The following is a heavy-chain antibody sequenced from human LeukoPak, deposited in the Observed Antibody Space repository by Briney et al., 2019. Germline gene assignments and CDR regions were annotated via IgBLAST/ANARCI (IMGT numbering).Heavy chain of an antibody. CDR3: ARVGHRYSSGWYLFY. Sequence: ASVTVSRKASGYTFTGYYMHWVRQAPGQGLEWMGWINPNSGGTNYAQKFQGRVTMTRDTSISTVYMELSRLRSDGTAVYYCARVGHRYSSGWYLFYWGQGTLVTVSS. J-gene: IGHJ4*02. CDR2: INPNSGGT. CDR1: GYTFTGYY. D-gene: IGHD6-19*01. V-gene: IGHV1-2*02.